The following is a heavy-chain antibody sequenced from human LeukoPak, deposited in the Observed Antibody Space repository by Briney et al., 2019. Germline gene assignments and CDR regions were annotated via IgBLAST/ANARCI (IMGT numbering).Heavy chain of an antibody. J-gene: IGHJ4*02. CDR1: GFTFRSYA. CDR2: ISYDGSNK. V-gene: IGHV3-30*01. CDR3: ARGYCSSTFCDLDFDY. Sequence: PGGSLRLSCAASGFTFRSYAMHWVRQAPGKGLEWVAIISYDGSNKYYADSVRGRFTISRDNSKNTLYLQMNSLRLEDTAVYYCARGYCSSTFCDLDFDYWGQETLVTVSS. D-gene: IGHD2-2*01.